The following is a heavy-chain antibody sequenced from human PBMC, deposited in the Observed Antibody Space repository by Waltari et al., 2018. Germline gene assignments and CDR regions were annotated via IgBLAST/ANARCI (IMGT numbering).Heavy chain of an antibody. V-gene: IGHV3-7*01. CDR1: GFTFSSYW. Sequence: EVQLVESGGGLVQPGGSLRLSCAASGFTFSSYWRSWVRQAPGKGLEWVANIKQDGSEKYYVDSVKGRFTISRDNAKNSLYLQMNSLRAEDTAVYYCARGGPLGYWGQGTLVTVSS. CDR2: IKQDGSEK. D-gene: IGHD6-25*01. J-gene: IGHJ4*02. CDR3: ARGGPLGY.